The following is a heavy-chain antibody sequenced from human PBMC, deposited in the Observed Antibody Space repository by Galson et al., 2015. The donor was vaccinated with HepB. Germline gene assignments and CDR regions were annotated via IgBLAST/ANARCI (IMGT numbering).Heavy chain of an antibody. CDR3: AKDDTSSGLGFDY. V-gene: IGHV3-43*01. J-gene: IGHJ4*02. CDR1: GFTFDDYT. Sequence: SLRLSCAASGFTFDDYTMHWVRQAPGKGLEWVSLISWDGGSTYYADSVKSRFTISRDNSKNSLYLQMNSLRTEDTALYYCAKDDTSSGLGFDYWGQGTLVTVSS. D-gene: IGHD3-22*01. CDR2: ISWDGGST.